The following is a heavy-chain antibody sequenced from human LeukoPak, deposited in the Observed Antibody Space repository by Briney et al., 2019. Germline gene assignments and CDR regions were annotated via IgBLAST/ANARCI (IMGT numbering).Heavy chain of an antibody. CDR3: AKDKIVVVPAALDY. Sequence: PGGSLRLSCAASGFTFSSYAMSWVRQAPGKGLEWVSAISGSGGSTYYADSVKGRFTNSRDNSKNTLYLQMNSLRAEDTAVYYCAKDKIVVVPAALDYWGQGTLVTVSS. V-gene: IGHV3-23*01. CDR1: GFTFSSYA. CDR2: ISGSGGST. D-gene: IGHD2-2*01. J-gene: IGHJ4*02.